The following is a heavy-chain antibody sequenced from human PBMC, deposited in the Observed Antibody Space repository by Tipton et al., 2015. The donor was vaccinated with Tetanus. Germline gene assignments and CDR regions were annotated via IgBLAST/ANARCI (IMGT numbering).Heavy chain of an antibody. Sequence: MQLVQSGGEVKKPGESLKISCKGSGYIFNNYWIGWVRQKPGKGLEWMGIIYPGDSDTRYSPSFQGQVTISVDKSINTAYLQWSSLKASDTSMFYCARAHCTDGVCNFDFWGQGVLVTVAS. V-gene: IGHV5-51*01. CDR1: GYIFNNYW. D-gene: IGHD2-8*01. CDR3: ARAHCTDGVCNFDF. CDR2: IYPGDSDT. J-gene: IGHJ4*02.